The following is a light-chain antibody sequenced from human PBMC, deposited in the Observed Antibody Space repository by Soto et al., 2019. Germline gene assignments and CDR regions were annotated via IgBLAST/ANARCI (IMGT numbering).Light chain of an antibody. Sequence: QSALTQPPSASGSPGQSVTISCTGTSSDVGRYKYVSWYQQYPGKAPKVMIYEVNKRPSGVPDRFSGSKSGNTASLTVSGLQTEDEAHYYCSSYTSSSTLVVFGTGTKLTVL. J-gene: IGLJ1*01. CDR1: SSDVGRYKY. CDR2: EVN. V-gene: IGLV2-8*01. CDR3: SSYTSSSTLVV.